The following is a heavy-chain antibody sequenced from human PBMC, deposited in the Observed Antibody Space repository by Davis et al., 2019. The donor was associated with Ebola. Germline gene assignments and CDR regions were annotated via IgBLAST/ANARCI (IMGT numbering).Heavy chain of an antibody. CDR1: GGSISSYY. Sequence: PSETLSLTCTVSGGSISSYYWSWIRQPPGKGLEWIGYIYYSGSTNYNPSLKSRVTISVDTSKNQFSLKLSSVTAADTAVYYCARGAPDFWSGYYLRYFDYWGQGTLVTVPS. D-gene: IGHD3-3*01. CDR3: ARGAPDFWSGYYLRYFDY. J-gene: IGHJ4*02. V-gene: IGHV4-59*08. CDR2: IYYSGST.